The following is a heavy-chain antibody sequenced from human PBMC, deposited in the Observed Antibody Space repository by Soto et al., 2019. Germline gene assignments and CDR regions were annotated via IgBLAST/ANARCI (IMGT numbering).Heavy chain of an antibody. Sequence: EVQLVESGGGLVQPGGSLRLSCAASGFTFSIYWMHWVRQATGKGPVWVSRIDNAGSSARYADSVKGLFTISRDNAKNTVYLQMNSLRAEDTAVYYCTRVGGSVSGMDVWGQGTTVTVSS. V-gene: IGHV3-74*01. J-gene: IGHJ6*02. CDR2: IDNAGSSA. CDR1: GFTFSIYW. D-gene: IGHD1-26*01. CDR3: TRVGGSVSGMDV.